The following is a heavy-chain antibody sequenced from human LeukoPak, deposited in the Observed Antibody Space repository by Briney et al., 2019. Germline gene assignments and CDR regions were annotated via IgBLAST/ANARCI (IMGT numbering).Heavy chain of an antibody. D-gene: IGHD1-7*01. CDR2: ISPDSGGT. J-gene: IGHJ3*02. Sequence: ASVKVSCKASGYTFTGYYMHWVRQAPGQGLEWMGWISPDSGGTNYAQKFRGRVTMTRDTSIGTASMELSRLRSDDTAVYYCVLGRRRTIADDAFDIWGQGTMVTVSS. V-gene: IGHV1-2*02. CDR1: GYTFTGYY. CDR3: VLGRRRTIADDAFDI.